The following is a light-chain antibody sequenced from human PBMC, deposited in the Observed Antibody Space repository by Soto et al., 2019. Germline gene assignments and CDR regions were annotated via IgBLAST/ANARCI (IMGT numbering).Light chain of an antibody. J-gene: IGLJ1*01. V-gene: IGLV2-14*01. CDR1: ISDVGGYNY. CDR2: EVS. CDR3: SSYTSSRTLV. Sequence: QSSLTQPASLSVSPGQSITISCTGTISDVGGYNYVSWYQHHPGKAPELMIYEVSNRPSGVSNRFSGSKSGNTASLTISGLQAEDEADYHCSSYTSSRTLVYGTGTKANVL.